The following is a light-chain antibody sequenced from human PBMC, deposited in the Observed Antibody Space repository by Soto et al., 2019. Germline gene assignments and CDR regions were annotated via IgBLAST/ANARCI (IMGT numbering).Light chain of an antibody. V-gene: IGLV1-44*01. Sequence: QSVLTQPPSASGTPGQRVTISCSGSSSNIGSNYVCWYQHLPGTAPKLLIYSNNQRPSGVPDRFSGSKSGTSASLAISGLQSEDEADYYCAAWDDSLNGSNWVFGGGTKLTVL. CDR2: SNN. J-gene: IGLJ3*02. CDR1: SSNIGSNY. CDR3: AAWDDSLNGSNWV.